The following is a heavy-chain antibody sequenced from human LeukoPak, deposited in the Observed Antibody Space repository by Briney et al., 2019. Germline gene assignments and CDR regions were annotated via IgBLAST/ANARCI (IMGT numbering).Heavy chain of an antibody. V-gene: IGHV4-39*07. D-gene: IGHD2-15*01. CDR2: IYTSGST. Sequence: SETLSLTCAVYGGSISSSSYYWGWIRQPPGKGLEWIGRIYTSGSTNYNPSLKSRVTISVDTSKNQFSLKLSSVTAADTAVYYCARGQGYCSGGSCSYNWFDPWGQGTLVTVSS. J-gene: IGHJ5*02. CDR1: GGSISSSSYY. CDR3: ARGQGYCSGGSCSYNWFDP.